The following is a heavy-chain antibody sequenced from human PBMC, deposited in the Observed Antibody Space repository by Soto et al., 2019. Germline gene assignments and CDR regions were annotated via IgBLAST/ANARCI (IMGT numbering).Heavy chain of an antibody. D-gene: IGHD3-3*01. CDR1: GFTFSSYA. V-gene: IGHV3-23*01. CDR2: ISGSGGST. CDR3: AKEGIRFWAWWRYYYYGMDV. Sequence: GGSLRLSCAASGFTFSSYAMSWVRQAPGKGLEWVSAISGSGGSTYYADSVKGRFTISRDNSKNTLYLQMNSLRAEDAAGFYCAKEGIRFWAWWRYYYYGMDVWGQGTTVTVSS. J-gene: IGHJ6*02.